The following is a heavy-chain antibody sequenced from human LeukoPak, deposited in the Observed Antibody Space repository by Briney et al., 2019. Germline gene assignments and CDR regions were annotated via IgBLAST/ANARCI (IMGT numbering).Heavy chain of an antibody. CDR2: INPNSGGT. CDR3: ARGGGYYYGPGRLSYYYYGMDV. CDR1: GYTFTGYY. Sequence: ASVKVSCKASGYTFTGYYMHWVRQAPGQGLEWMGWINPNSGGTNYAQKFQGWVTMTRDTSISTAYMELSRLRSDDTAVYYCARGGGYYYGPGRLSYYYYGMDVWGKGTTVTVSS. D-gene: IGHD3-10*01. J-gene: IGHJ6*04. V-gene: IGHV1-2*04.